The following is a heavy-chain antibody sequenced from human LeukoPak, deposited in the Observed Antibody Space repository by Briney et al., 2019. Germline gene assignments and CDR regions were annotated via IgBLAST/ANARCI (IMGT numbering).Heavy chain of an antibody. D-gene: IGHD4-11*01. CDR3: ARDLRTTGYFDY. J-gene: IGHJ4*02. CDR1: GGSISSYY. CDR2: ISSSGSTI. V-gene: IGHV3-11*01. Sequence: LSLTCTVSGGSISSYYWSWIRQAPGKGLEWISYISSSGSTIYYADSVKGRFTISRDNAKNSLYLQMNSLRAEDTAVYYCARDLRTTGYFDYWGQGTLVTVSS.